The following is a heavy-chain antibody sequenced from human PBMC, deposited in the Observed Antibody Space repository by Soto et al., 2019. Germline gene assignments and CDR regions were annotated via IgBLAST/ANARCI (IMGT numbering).Heavy chain of an antibody. CDR2: ISAYNGNT. Sequence: GASVKVSCKASGYTFTSYGISWVRQAPGQGLEWMGWISAYNGNTNYAQKLQGRVTMTTGTSTSTAYMELRSLGSDDTAVYYCARVRIVGATNNWFDPWGQGTLVTVSS. V-gene: IGHV1-18*04. CDR3: ARVRIVGATNNWFDP. J-gene: IGHJ5*02. D-gene: IGHD1-26*01. CDR1: GYTFTSYG.